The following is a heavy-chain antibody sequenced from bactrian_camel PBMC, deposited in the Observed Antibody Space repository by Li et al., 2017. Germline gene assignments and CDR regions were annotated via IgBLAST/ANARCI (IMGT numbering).Heavy chain of an antibody. CDR2: IDAAGIGT. V-gene: IGHV3S1*01. CDR3: ATNRPQAMRADFGY. J-gene: IGHJ6*01. D-gene: IGHD3*01. Sequence: HVQLVESGGGLVQPGGSLKLSCVASGFAFSAYDMSWVRQGPGKGLEWVSVIDAAGIGTDYTGSVRGRFTISRDNAKNTLYLQMNSLKSEDTALYYCATNRPQAMRADFGYWGQGTQVTVS. CDR1: GFAFSAYD.